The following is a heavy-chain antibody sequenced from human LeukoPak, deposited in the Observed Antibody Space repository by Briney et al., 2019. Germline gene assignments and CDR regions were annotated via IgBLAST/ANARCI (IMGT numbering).Heavy chain of an antibody. J-gene: IGHJ6*03. CDR1: GYSIRSDYY. Sequence: SETLSLTCTVSGYSIRSDYYWGWIRQPPGKGLEWIGSIYYSGSTYYNPSLKSRVTISVDTSKNQFSLKLSSVTAADTAVYYCARENCSGGSCYSIYYYYYMDVWGKGTTATVSS. CDR2: IYYSGST. V-gene: IGHV4-38-2*02. D-gene: IGHD2-15*01. CDR3: ARENCSGGSCYSIYYYYYMDV.